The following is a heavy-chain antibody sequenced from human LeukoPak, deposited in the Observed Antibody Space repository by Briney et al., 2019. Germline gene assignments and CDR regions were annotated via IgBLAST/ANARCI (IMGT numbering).Heavy chain of an antibody. CDR3: AGFLGDSSSLKNFWFDP. V-gene: IGHV1-18*01. CDR1: GYTFTSYG. D-gene: IGHD6-13*01. J-gene: IGHJ5*02. Sequence: GASVKVSCKASGYTFTSYGISWVRQAPGQGLEWMGWISAYNGNTNYAQKLQGRVTMTTDTSTSTAYMELRSLRSDDTAVYYCAGFLGDSSSLKNFWFDPWGQGTLVTVSS. CDR2: ISAYNGNT.